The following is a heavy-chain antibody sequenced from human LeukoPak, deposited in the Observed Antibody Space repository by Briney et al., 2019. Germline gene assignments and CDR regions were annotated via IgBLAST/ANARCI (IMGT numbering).Heavy chain of an antibody. Sequence: GRSLRLPCAASGFTFSSYGMHWVRQAPGKGLEWVAVISYDGSNKYYADSVKGRFTISRDNSKNTLYLQMNSLRAEDTAVYYCAKGRTIFGVVTPLDYWGQGTLVTVSS. V-gene: IGHV3-30*18. CDR2: ISYDGSNK. J-gene: IGHJ4*02. D-gene: IGHD3-3*01. CDR3: AKGRTIFGVVTPLDY. CDR1: GFTFSSYG.